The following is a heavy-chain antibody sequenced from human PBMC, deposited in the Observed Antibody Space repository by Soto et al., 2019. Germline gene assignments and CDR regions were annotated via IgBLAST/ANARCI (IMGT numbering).Heavy chain of an antibody. CDR3: GFYDY. CDR2: ISWDGDK. CDR1: GFSLSTTGVG. V-gene: IGHV2-5*02. Sequence: SGPTLVNPTQTLTLTCTFSGFSLSTTGVGVGWIRQPPGKALEWLALISWDGDKRYSPSLRSRLTITEDTSKNQVVLTMINMAVYYCARAPVGFYDYWGQGTLVTVSS. J-gene: IGHJ4*02. D-gene: IGHD3-10*01.